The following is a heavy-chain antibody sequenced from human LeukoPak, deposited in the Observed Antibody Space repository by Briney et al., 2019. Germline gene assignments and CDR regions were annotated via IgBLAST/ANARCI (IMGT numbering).Heavy chain of an antibody. Sequence: PSETLSLTCTVSGGSISSSYYYWGWIRQPPGKGLEWIGSIYYSGSTYYNPSLKSRVTISVDTSKNQFSLKLRSVTAADTAVYYCARDPYGDLPFDYWGQGTLVTVSS. CDR3: ARDPYGDLPFDY. V-gene: IGHV4-39*02. J-gene: IGHJ4*02. CDR1: GGSISSSYYY. D-gene: IGHD4-17*01. CDR2: IYYSGST.